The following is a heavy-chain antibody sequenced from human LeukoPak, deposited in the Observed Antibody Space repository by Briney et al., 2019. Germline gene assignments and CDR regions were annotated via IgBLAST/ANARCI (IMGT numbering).Heavy chain of an antibody. CDR3: ASPRPAAAYYYFDY. V-gene: IGHV1-69*02. CDR2: IIPILGIA. J-gene: IGHJ4*02. D-gene: IGHD6-13*01. Sequence: SVKVSCKASGGTFSSYTISWVRQAPGQGREWRGRIIPILGIANYAQKFQGRVTITADKSTRTAYMELSSLRSEDTAVYYCASPRPAAAYYYFDYWGQGTLVTVSS. CDR1: GGTFSSYT.